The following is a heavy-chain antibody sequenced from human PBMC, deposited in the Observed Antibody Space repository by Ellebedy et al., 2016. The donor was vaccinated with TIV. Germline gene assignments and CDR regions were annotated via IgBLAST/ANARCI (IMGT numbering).Heavy chain of an antibody. V-gene: IGHV1-69*13. J-gene: IGHJ4*02. CDR1: GFTFSESV. D-gene: IGHD5-18*01. CDR2: IIPLSGIP. Sequence: ASVKVSCKASGFTFSESVVHWVRQAPGQGLEWMGGIIPLSGIPTYAQKFQGKVTISADESTSTAYMELNSLRSEDTAVYYCARVTDTAMATLDYWGQGTLVTVSS. CDR3: ARVTDTAMATLDY.